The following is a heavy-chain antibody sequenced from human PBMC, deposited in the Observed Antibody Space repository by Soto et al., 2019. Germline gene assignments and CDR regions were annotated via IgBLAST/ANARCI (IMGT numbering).Heavy chain of an antibody. V-gene: IGHV3-23*01. Sequence: LRLSCAASGFTFSSYAMSWVRQAPGKGLEWVSAISGSGGSTYYADSVKGRFTISRDNSRXXXXXQXNXLXXXXTAXYYCAKSGYSYGYYYYGMDVWGQGTTVTVSS. J-gene: IGHJ6*02. CDR3: AKSGYSYGYYYYGMDV. CDR2: ISGSGGST. D-gene: IGHD5-18*01. CDR1: GFTFSSYA.